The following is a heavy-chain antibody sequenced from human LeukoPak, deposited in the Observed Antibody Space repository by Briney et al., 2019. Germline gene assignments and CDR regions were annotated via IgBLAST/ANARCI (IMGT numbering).Heavy chain of an antibody. J-gene: IGHJ5*02. Sequence: ASVKVSCKASGYTFTSYYMHWVRQAPGQGLEWMGIINPSGGSTSYAQKFQGRVTMTRDTSTSTAYMELSSLRSEDTAVYYCARDEKQLVENNWFDPWGQGTLVTVSS. CDR2: INPSGGST. CDR3: ARDEKQLVENNWFDP. V-gene: IGHV1-46*01. CDR1: GYTFTSYY. D-gene: IGHD6-13*01.